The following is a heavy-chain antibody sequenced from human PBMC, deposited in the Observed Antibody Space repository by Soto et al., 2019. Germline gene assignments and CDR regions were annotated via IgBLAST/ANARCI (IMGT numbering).Heavy chain of an antibody. Sequence: ASVKISCKASGYTFPSYAMHWVRQAPGQRLEWMGWINAGNGNTKYSQKFQGRVTITRDTSASTAYMELSSLRSEDTAVYYCARDQGITTFGVYSMYYYGMDVWGQGTTVTVSS. CDR3: ARDQGITTFGVYSMYYYGMDV. V-gene: IGHV1-3*01. CDR2: INAGNGNT. J-gene: IGHJ6*02. D-gene: IGHD3-3*01. CDR1: GYTFPSYA.